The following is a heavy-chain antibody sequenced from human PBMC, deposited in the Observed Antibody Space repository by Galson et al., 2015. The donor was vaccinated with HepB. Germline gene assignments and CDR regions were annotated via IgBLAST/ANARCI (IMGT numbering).Heavy chain of an antibody. CDR2: SYTGGTT. CDR3: AKSSGGASYLFDP. V-gene: IGHV4-4*07. CDR1: GGSISSYY. D-gene: IGHD3-16*01. J-gene: IGHJ5*02. Sequence: ETLSLTCSVSGGSISSYYWSWIRQSSGKGLEWIGRSYTGGTTLYNPSLSSRVTMALDTSKNHISLRLDSVTAADTAVYFCAKSSGGASYLFDPWGQGTLVVVSS.